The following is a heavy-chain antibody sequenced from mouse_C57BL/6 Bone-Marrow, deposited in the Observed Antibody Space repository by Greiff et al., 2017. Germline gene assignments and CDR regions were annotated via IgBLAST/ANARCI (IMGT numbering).Heavy chain of an antibody. Sequence: QVQLQQPGAELVRPGSSVKLSCKASGYTFTSYWMHWVKQRPIQGLEWIGNIDPSDSETHYNQKFKDKATLTVDTSSSTAYMQLSSLTSEDSAVYYCTTVVYYYAMDYWGQGTSVTVSS. CDR2: IDPSDSET. D-gene: IGHD1-1*01. J-gene: IGHJ4*01. CDR3: TTVVYYYAMDY. V-gene: IGHV1-52*01. CDR1: GYTFTSYW.